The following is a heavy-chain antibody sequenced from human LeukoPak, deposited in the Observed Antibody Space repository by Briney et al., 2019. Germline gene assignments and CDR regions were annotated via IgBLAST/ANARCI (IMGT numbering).Heavy chain of an antibody. CDR2: ISYDGSNK. Sequence: GGSLRLSCAASGFTFSSHGVHWVRQAPGKGLEGVAVISYDGSNKYYADSVKGRFTISRDNSKNTLYLQMNSLRAEDTAVYYCAKGYSYGNYWGQGTLVTVSS. V-gene: IGHV3-30*18. J-gene: IGHJ4*02. CDR3: AKGYSYGNY. CDR1: GFTFSSHG. D-gene: IGHD5-18*01.